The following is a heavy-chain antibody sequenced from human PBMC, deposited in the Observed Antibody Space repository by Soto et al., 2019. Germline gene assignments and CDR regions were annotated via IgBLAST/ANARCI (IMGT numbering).Heavy chain of an antibody. CDR2: MYHSGNT. D-gene: IGHD2-21*02. J-gene: IGHJ5*02. CDR1: GGSISSGGYY. CDR3: ARRKTEVLATAVWFDP. V-gene: IGHV4-30-2*05. Sequence: SETLSLTCTVSGGSISSGGYYWSWIRQPPGKGLEWIGYMYHSGNTYYNPSLKSRVTISVDHSRNQFSLKLSSVTAADTAVYFCARRKTEVLATAVWFDPWGQGTLVTVSS.